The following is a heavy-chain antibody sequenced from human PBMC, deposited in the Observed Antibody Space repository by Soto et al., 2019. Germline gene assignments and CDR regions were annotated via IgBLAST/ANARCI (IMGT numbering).Heavy chain of an antibody. CDR2: ISAYNGNT. D-gene: IGHD3-3*01. V-gene: IGHV1-18*01. J-gene: IGHJ4*02. CDR1: GYTFTSYG. Sequence: ASVKVSCKASGYTFTSYGISWVRQAPGQGLEWMGWISAYNGNTNYAQKLQGRVNMTTDTSTSTAYMELRSLRSDDTAVYYCARGKGIFDFWSGGYYFDYWGQGTLVTVSS. CDR3: ARGKGIFDFWSGGYYFDY.